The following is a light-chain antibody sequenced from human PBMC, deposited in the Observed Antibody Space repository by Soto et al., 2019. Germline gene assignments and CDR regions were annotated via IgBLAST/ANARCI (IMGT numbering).Light chain of an antibody. J-gene: IGLJ2*01. Sequence: QSVLTQPPSVSGAQGQRVTISCTGSSSNIGAGHDVHWYQQLPGPAPTLLISGNSNRPSGVPDRFAGSKSGTSASLAITGLQAEDEADYYCQSYDSSLSGSVVFGGGTKLTVL. V-gene: IGLV1-40*01. CDR1: SSNIGAGHD. CDR2: GNS. CDR3: QSYDSSLSGSVV.